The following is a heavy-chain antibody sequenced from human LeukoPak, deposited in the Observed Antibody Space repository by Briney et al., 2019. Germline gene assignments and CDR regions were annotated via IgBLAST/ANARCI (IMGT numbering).Heavy chain of an antibody. J-gene: IGHJ3*02. CDR2: INPNSGGT. Sequence: ASVKVSCKASGYTFTGYYMHWVRQAPGQGLEWVGWINPNSGGTNYAQKWEGRVSMTRDTSISTACMELGRLRSDDTAVYYCARELGLYCSSTSCYPNTRDALDIWGQGTMVTVSS. V-gene: IGHV1-2*02. CDR1: GYTFTGYY. D-gene: IGHD2-2*01. CDR3: ARELGLYCSSTSCYPNTRDALDI.